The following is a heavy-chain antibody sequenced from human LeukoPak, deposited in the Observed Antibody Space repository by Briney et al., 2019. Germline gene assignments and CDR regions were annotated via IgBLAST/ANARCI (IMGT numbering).Heavy chain of an antibody. CDR3: ARHGLPNSSGYYQYYFVY. Sequence: SETLSLTCTVSGGSISSSSYYWGWIRQPPGKGLEWIGSIYYSGSTYYNPSLKSRVTISVDTSKNQFSLKLSSVTAADTAVYYCARHGLPNSSGYYQYYFVYWGQGTLVTVSS. V-gene: IGHV4-39*01. J-gene: IGHJ4*02. CDR2: IYYSGST. D-gene: IGHD3-22*01. CDR1: GGSISSSSYY.